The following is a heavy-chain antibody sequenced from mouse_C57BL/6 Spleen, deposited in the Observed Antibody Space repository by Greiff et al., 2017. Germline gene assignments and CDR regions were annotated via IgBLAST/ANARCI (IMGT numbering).Heavy chain of an antibody. CDR2: IYPRSGNT. J-gene: IGHJ4*01. CDR3: ARERITTVVATDAMDY. D-gene: IGHD1-1*01. CDR1: GYTFTSYG. Sequence: VKLQESGAELARPGASVKLSCKASGYTFTSYGISWVKQRTGQGLEWIGEIYPRSGNTYYNEKFKGKATLTADKSSSTAYMELRSLTSEDSAVYFCARERITTVVATDAMDYWGQGTSVTVSS. V-gene: IGHV1-81*01.